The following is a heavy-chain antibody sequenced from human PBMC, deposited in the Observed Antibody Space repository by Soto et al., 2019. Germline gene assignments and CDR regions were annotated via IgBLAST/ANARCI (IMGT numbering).Heavy chain of an antibody. V-gene: IGHV1-69*13. D-gene: IGHD6-13*01. CDR3: ARAAIHGSSWYFWFDP. CDR2: IIPIFGTA. CDR1: GGTFSSYA. Sequence: SVKVSCKASGGTFSSYAISWVRQAPGQGLEWMGGIIPIFGTANYAQKFQGGVTITADESTSTAYMELSSLRSEDAAVYYCARAAIHGSSWYFWFDPWGQGTLVTVSS. J-gene: IGHJ5*02.